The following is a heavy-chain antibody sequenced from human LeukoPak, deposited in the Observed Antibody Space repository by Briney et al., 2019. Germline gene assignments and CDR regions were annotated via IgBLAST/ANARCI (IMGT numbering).Heavy chain of an antibody. J-gene: IGHJ1*01. CDR3: ARVSEDYSSGWYAEYSQY. CDR2: IWYDGSKK. CDR1: GFTFSRYG. Sequence: GGSLRLSCAASGFTFSRYGMHWVRQAPGKGLEWVAVIWYDGSKKNYADSVKGRFTISRDNSKNTLNLQMTSLRAEDTAVYYCARVSEDYSSGWYAEYSQYWGQGTLVIVSS. D-gene: IGHD6-19*01. V-gene: IGHV3-33*01.